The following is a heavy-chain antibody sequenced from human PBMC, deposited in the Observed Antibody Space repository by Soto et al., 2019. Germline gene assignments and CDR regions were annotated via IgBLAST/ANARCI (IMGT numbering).Heavy chain of an antibody. J-gene: IGHJ5*02. V-gene: IGHV3-48*01. CDR3: ARAGCSGSNCLNWFDP. D-gene: IGHD2-15*01. CDR2: ISSSSTTK. Sequence: EVQLVESGGGLVQPGGSLRLSCAASGFTFSSYSMNWVRQAPGKGLEWVSYISSSSTTKYYADSVKGRFTISRDNAKNSLYLQINSLRAEDTAVYYCARAGCSGSNCLNWFDPWGQGTLVTFSS. CDR1: GFTFSSYS.